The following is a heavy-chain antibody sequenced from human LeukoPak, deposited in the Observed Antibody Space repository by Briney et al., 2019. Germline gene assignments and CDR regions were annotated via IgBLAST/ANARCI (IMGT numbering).Heavy chain of an antibody. CDR3: ARDPWRDGYPDAFDI. D-gene: IGHD5-24*01. Sequence: LPGGSLRLSCAASGFRFNTYWMSWVRQAPGKGLEWVANIKQDGNEKYYADSVKGRFTISRDNGKNSLDLQMNSLRAEDTAVYYCARDPWRDGYPDAFDIWGQGTMVTVSS. V-gene: IGHV3-7*01. J-gene: IGHJ3*02. CDR1: GFRFNTYW. CDR2: IKQDGNEK.